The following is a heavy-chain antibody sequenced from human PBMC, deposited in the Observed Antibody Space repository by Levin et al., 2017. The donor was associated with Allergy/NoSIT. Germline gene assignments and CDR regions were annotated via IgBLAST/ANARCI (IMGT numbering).Heavy chain of an antibody. D-gene: IGHD3-16*01. Sequence: HGESLKISCKTSGYSFTSYWIAWVRQMPGKGLEWMGIIYPGDSNTRYSYPGDSDTRYRPSFQGRVTISVDKSISTAYLQWSSLKASDTAMYYCARRLYDYVETLDAFDIWGQGTMVTVSS. CDR1: GYSFTSYW. CDR3: ARRLYDYVETLDAFDI. V-gene: IGHV5-51*01. J-gene: IGHJ3*02. CDR2: IYPGDSNTRYSYPGDSDT.